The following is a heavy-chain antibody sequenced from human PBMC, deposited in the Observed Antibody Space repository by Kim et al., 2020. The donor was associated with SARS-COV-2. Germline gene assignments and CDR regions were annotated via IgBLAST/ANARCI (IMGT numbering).Heavy chain of an antibody. Sequence: FQGRVTITADESTSTAYMELSSLRSEDTAVYYCARDRCSSTSCPLWYFDPWGRGTLVTVSS. J-gene: IGHJ2*01. D-gene: IGHD2-2*01. V-gene: IGHV1-69*01. CDR3: ARDRCSSTSCPLWYFDP.